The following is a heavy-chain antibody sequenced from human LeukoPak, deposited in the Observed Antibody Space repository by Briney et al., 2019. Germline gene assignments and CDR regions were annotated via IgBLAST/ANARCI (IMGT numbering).Heavy chain of an antibody. CDR2: IYKSGNS. J-gene: IGHJ4*02. CDR3: VRPGTSGTEGLEY. Sequence: PSETLSLNCTVSGGYISSSSYYWGWIRQTPGKGLEWIGSIYKSGNSYYNPFLKSRVTISIDTSKNQFSLKVTSVTVADTAVYYCVRPGTSGTEGLEYWGQGTLVTVSS. D-gene: IGHD1-26*01. CDR1: GGYISSSSYY. V-gene: IGHV4-39*01.